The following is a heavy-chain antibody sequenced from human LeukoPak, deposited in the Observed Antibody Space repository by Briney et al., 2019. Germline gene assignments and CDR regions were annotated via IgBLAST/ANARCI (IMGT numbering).Heavy chain of an antibody. Sequence: PSETLSHTCAVYGGSFSGYYWSWIRQPPGKGLEWIGEINHSGSTNYNPSLKSRVSISVDTSKNQFSLKLSSVTAADTAVYYCARVADAFDIWGQGTMVTVSS. V-gene: IGHV4-34*01. CDR1: GGSFSGYY. CDR2: INHSGST. CDR3: ARVADAFDI. J-gene: IGHJ3*02.